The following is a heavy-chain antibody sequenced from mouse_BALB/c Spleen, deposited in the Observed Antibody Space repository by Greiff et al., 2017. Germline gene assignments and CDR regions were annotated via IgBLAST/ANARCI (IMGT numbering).Heavy chain of an antibody. CDR3: ARWTMITSYYFDY. D-gene: IGHD2-4*01. CDR1: GYTFTSYW. V-gene: IGHV1S81*02. CDR2: INPSNGRT. Sequence: VQLQQPGAELVKPGASVKLSCKASGYTFTSYWMHWVKQRPGQGLEWIGEINPSNGRTNYNEKFKSKATLTVDKSSSTAYMQLSSLTSEDSAVYYCARWTMITSYYFDYWGQGTTLTVSS. J-gene: IGHJ2*01.